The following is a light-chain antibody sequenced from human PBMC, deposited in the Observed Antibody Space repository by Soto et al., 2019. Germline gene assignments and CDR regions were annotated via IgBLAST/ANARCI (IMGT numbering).Light chain of an antibody. CDR2: EVS. CDR1: SSDVGGYNY. V-gene: IGLV2-8*01. Sequence: QSALTQPPSASGSHGQSVTISCTGTSSDVGGYNYVSWYQHHPGKAPKLMIYEVSKRPSGVPDRFSGSKSGNTASLTVSGLQAEDEADYYCSSYAGSNNYVFGTGTKLTVL. CDR3: SSYAGSNNYV. J-gene: IGLJ1*01.